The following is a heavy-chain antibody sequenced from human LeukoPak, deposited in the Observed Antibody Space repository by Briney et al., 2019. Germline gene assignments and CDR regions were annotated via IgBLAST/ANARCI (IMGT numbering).Heavy chain of an antibody. Sequence: KASETLSLTCGVSGGSISGTSWWSWVRQPPGQGLEWIGEISLAGQTNYNPSLNGRVTMSLDKSSNQLSLHLTSVTAADTATYFCSRESGPFCPFGYWGQGTLVIVSS. CDR1: GGSISGTSW. V-gene: IGHV4/OR15-8*02. CDR2: ISLAGQT. CDR3: SRESGPFCPFGY. J-gene: IGHJ4*02. D-gene: IGHD1-26*01.